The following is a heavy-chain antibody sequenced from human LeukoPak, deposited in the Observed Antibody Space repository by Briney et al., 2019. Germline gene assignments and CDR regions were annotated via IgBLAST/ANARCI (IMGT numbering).Heavy chain of an antibody. Sequence: AGSLRLSCAASGFTFSSYAMSWVRQAPGKGLEWVSAISGSGGSTYYADSVKGRFTIPRDNSKNTLYLQMNSLRAEDTAVYYCAPPELLSDYWGQGTLVTVSS. CDR1: GFTFSSYA. J-gene: IGHJ4*02. CDR3: APPELLSDY. CDR2: ISGSGGST. V-gene: IGHV3-23*01. D-gene: IGHD1-26*01.